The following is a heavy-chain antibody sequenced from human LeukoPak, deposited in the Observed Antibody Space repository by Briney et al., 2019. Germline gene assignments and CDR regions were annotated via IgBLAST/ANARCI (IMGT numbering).Heavy chain of an antibody. CDR1: GYTFTSYG. CDR3: ARDGDSRALTSADDAFDI. D-gene: IGHD3-22*01. CDR2: ISAYNGNT. V-gene: IGHV1-18*01. J-gene: IGHJ3*02. Sequence: ASVKVSCKASGYTFTSYGISWVRQAPGQGLEWMGWISAYNGNTNYAQKLQGRVTMTTDTSTSTAYMELRSLRSDDTAVYYCARDGDSRALTSADDAFDIWGQGTMVTVSS.